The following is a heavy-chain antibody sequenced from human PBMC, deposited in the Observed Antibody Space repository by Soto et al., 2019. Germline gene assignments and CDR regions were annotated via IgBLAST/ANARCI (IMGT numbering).Heavy chain of an antibody. CDR1: GYNFSIYW. CDR2: IFPHDSDT. D-gene: IGHD6-13*01. Sequence: GGSLKISCKGSGYNFSIYWIGWVRQMPGKGLEWVGIIFPHDSDTRYSPSFQGQVTISADKSISTAYLQWNSLKASDTAMYYCARWVAATGTDYWGQGTLVTVSS. CDR3: ARWVAATGTDY. J-gene: IGHJ4*02. V-gene: IGHV5-51*01.